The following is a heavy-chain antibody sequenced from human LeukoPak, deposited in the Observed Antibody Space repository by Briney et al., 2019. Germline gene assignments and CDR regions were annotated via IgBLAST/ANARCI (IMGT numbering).Heavy chain of an antibody. Sequence: SGGSLRLSCAASGYTFSSYGMSWVRQAPGKGLEWVSAISGSGGSTYYADSVKGRFTISRDNSKNTLSLQMNSLRAEDTAVYYCAKNRYGDYASDYWGQGTLVTVSS. J-gene: IGHJ4*02. V-gene: IGHV3-23*01. CDR1: GYTFSSYG. CDR3: AKNRYGDYASDY. CDR2: ISGSGGST. D-gene: IGHD4-17*01.